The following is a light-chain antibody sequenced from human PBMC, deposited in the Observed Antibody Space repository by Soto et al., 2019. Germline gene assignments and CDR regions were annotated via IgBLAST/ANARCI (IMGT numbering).Light chain of an antibody. J-gene: IGKJ4*01. V-gene: IGKV3-15*01. Sequence: EKVMTQSPATLSVSPGERATLSCRASQSVSSNLAWYQQKPGQAPRLLIYGASTRATGIPARFSGSGSGTDFTLTISRLEPEDFAVYYCQQYGSSPGTFGGGTKVEIK. CDR1: QSVSSN. CDR3: QQYGSSPGT. CDR2: GAS.